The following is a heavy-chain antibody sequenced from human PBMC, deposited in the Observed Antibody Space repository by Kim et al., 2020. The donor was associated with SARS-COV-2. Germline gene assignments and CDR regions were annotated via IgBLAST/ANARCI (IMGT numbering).Heavy chain of an antibody. CDR2: IYYSGST. V-gene: IGHV4-31*03. D-gene: IGHD1-26*01. J-gene: IGHJ4*02. Sequence: SETLSLTCTVSGGSISSGGYYWSWIRQHPGKGLEWIGYIYYSGSTYYNPSLKSRVTISVDTSKNQFSLKLSSVTAADTAVYYCARALVSGSYFKGRFYYFDYWGQGTLVTVSS. CDR3: ARALVSGSYFKGRFYYFDY. CDR1: GGSISSGGYY.